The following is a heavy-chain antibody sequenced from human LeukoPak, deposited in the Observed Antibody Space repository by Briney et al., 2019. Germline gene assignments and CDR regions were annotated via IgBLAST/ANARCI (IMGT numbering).Heavy chain of an antibody. Sequence: QPGGSLRLSCAASGFTFSNYWMNWVRQAPGKGLEWVANIKQDGSETYYVGSVKGRFTISRDNAKNSLFLQMNSLRAEDTAVYYCARDPPGEGMDVWGQGTTVTVSS. CDR3: ARDPPGEGMDV. V-gene: IGHV3-7*05. CDR2: IKQDGSET. J-gene: IGHJ6*02. CDR1: GFTFSNYW.